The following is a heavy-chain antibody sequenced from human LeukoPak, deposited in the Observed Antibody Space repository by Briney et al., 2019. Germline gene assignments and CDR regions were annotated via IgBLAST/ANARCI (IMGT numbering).Heavy chain of an antibody. V-gene: IGHV5-51*01. D-gene: IGHD1-26*01. CDR3: ARHAIRAEVGAHQRLNWFDP. Sequence: HGESLKISCKGSGYSFTSYWIGWVRQMPGKGLEWMGIIYPGDSDTRYSPSFQGQVTISADKSISTAYLQWSSLKASDTAMYYCARHAIRAEVGAHQRLNWFDPWGQGTLVTVSS. CDR2: IYPGDSDT. CDR1: GYSFTSYW. J-gene: IGHJ5*02.